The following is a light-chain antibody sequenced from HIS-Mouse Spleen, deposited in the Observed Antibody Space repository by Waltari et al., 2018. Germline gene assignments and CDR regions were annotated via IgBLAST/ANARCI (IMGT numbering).Light chain of an antibody. J-gene: IGLJ3*02. V-gene: IGLV2-11*01. CDR3: CSYAGSYTWV. CDR1: SSDVGGYNY. Sequence: QSALTQPRSVSGSPGQSVTISCTGTSSDVGGYNYVSWYQQHPGKAPKLMIYDVSKRPAGVADRVSGSKAGNTASLTISGLQAEDEADYYCCSYAGSYTWVFGGGTKLTVL. CDR2: DVS.